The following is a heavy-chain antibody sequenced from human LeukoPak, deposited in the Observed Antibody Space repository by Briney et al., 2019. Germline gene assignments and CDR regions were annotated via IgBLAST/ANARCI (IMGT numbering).Heavy chain of an antibody. CDR2: IYSGGNT. J-gene: IGHJ4*02. D-gene: IGHD2-2*01. V-gene: IGHV3-66*01. Sequence: PRGSLRLSCAASGFTVSSNYMSWVRQAPGKGLEWVSVIYSGGNTYYADSVKGRFTISRDNSQNTLYLQMNSLRVEDTAIYYCAKASSETNFDYWGQGTLVTVSS. CDR1: GFTVSSNY. CDR3: AKASSETNFDY.